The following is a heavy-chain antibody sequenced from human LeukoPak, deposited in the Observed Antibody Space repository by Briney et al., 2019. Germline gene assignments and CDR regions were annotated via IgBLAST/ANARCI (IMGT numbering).Heavy chain of an antibody. V-gene: IGHV4-34*01. CDR1: GGSFSGYY. CDR3: ARGGGSYFVDY. CDR2: INHSGST. D-gene: IGHD1-26*01. Sequence: SETLSLTCAVYGGSFSGYYWSWIRQPPGKGLEWIGEINHSGSTNYNPSLKSRVTISVDTSKNQFSLKLSSVTAADTAVYYCARGGGSYFVDYWGQGTLVTVSS. J-gene: IGHJ4*02.